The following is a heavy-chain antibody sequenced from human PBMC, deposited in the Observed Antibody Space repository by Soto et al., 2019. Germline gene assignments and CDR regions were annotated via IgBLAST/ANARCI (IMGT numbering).Heavy chain of an antibody. CDR3: AKDIYRNSYGFDV. CDR1: GFIFSNYG. CDR2: MSNDGDRI. Sequence: VHLLESGGGSVQPGGSLRLSCVASGFIFSNYGMTWVRQAPGKGLEWVSGMSNDGDRIYYADSVRGRFTISRDNSKNTLFLQMNSLRAEDTALYYCAKDIYRNSYGFDVWGQGTMVTVS. D-gene: IGHD5-12*01. V-gene: IGHV3-23*01. J-gene: IGHJ3*01.